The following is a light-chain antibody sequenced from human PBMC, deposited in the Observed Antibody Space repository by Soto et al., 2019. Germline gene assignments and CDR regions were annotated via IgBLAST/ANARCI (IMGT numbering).Light chain of an antibody. CDR2: LGS. CDR1: QSLLHSNGYNY. Sequence: DIVMTQSPLSLPVTPGEPASISCRSSQSLLHSNGYNYLDWYLQKPGQSPQLLIYLGSNRASGAPDRFSGRGSGTDFTLKISRVEAEDVGVYYCRQALQTPLTFGGGTKVDIK. V-gene: IGKV2-28*01. CDR3: RQALQTPLT. J-gene: IGKJ4*01.